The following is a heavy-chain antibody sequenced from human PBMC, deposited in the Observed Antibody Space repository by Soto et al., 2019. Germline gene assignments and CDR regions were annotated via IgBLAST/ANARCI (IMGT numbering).Heavy chain of an antibody. D-gene: IGHD2-21*02. CDR1: GFTLSTYA. Sequence: PGGSLRLSCAASGFTLSTYAVHWVRQAPGKGLEWVAFISYDGEKKYYADSVKGRFTISRDNSKETLYLQMNSLRPDDTAVYYCATYPVTASFEYWGQGTLVTLSS. CDR3: ATYPVTASFEY. V-gene: IGHV3-30*04. J-gene: IGHJ4*02. CDR2: ISYDGEKK.